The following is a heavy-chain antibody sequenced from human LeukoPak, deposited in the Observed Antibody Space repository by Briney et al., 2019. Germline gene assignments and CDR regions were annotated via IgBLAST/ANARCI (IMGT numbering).Heavy chain of an antibody. CDR1: GYTFTSYD. V-gene: IGHV1-8*03. D-gene: IGHD6-13*01. J-gene: IGHJ5*02. CDR3: ARDTGGGVAAAGLS. Sequence: ASVKVSCKASGYTFTSYDINWVRQATGQGLEWMGWMNPNSGNTGYAQKFQGRVTITRNTSISTAYMELRSLRSDDTAVYYCARDTGGGVAAAGLSWGQGTLVTVSS. CDR2: MNPNSGNT.